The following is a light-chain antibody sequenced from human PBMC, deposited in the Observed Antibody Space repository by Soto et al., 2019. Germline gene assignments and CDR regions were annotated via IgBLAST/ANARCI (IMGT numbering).Light chain of an antibody. CDR2: DAS. CDR1: QDISSY. CDR3: QQYDNPLT. J-gene: IGKJ4*01. V-gene: IGKV1-33*01. Sequence: DIQMTQSTSSLSASVGDRVTITCQASQDISSYLNWYQQKPGKAPKLLIYDASNLETVVPSRFSGSGSGTDFTFTISSLQPEDIATYYCQQYDNPLTFGGGTKVEIK.